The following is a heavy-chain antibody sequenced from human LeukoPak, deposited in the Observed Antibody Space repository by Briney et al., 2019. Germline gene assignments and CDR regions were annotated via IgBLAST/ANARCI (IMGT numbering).Heavy chain of an antibody. CDR3: ARGRPGYYFEH. Sequence: PGGSLRLSCAASGFTVSSDYMSWVRQAPGKGLEWVSVIYAGGTTYYADFVKGRFTIPRDKSKNTLYLQMNSLRAEDTAVYYCARGRPGYYFEHWGQGTLVTVSS. D-gene: IGHD6-6*01. V-gene: IGHV3-53*01. CDR2: IYAGGTT. CDR1: GFTVSSDY. J-gene: IGHJ4*02.